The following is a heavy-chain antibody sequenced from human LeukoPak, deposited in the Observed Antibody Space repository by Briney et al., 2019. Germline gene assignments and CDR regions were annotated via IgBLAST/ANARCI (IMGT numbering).Heavy chain of an antibody. Sequence: GGSLRLSCEASGFTFGSYAMSWVRQAPGQGPEWVSVISGSGVTTDYADSVRGRFTISRDNSKNTLYLQMDSLRAEDTAVYYCASADCSSTSCYRAFHIWGQGTRVTVSS. D-gene: IGHD2-2*01. V-gene: IGHV3-23*01. CDR3: ASADCSSTSCYRAFHI. CDR1: GFTFGSYA. CDR2: ISGSGVTT. J-gene: IGHJ3*02.